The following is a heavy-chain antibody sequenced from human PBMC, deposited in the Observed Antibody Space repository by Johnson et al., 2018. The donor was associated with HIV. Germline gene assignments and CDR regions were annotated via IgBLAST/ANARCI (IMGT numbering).Heavy chain of an antibody. CDR2: ISYDGNNK. CDR3: ATWGFGDDDAFDI. J-gene: IGHJ3*02. V-gene: IGHV3-30*03. CDR1: GFTFSSYG. D-gene: IGHD3-16*01. Sequence: QVQLMESGGGVVQPGRSLRLSCAASGFTFSSYGMHWVRQAPGTGLEWVAVISYDGNNKYYADSVKGRFTISRDNSKNTLYLQMNSLKAEDTAVYYCATWGFGDDDAFDIWGQGTMVTVSS.